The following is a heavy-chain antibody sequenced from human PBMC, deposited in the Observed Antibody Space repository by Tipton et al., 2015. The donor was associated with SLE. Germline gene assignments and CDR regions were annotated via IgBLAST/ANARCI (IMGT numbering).Heavy chain of an antibody. CDR1: GGSISSSSSY. J-gene: IGHJ6*02. CDR3: ASSKYYYYGMDV. CDR2: IYYSGSS. D-gene: IGHD6-13*01. Sequence: TLSLTCTVSGGSISSSSSYWGWIRQPPGKGLEWIGTIYYSGSSYYNPSLKSRVTISVDTSKNQFSLKLSSVTAADTAVYFCASSKYYYYGMDVWGQGTTVTVSS. V-gene: IGHV4-39*07.